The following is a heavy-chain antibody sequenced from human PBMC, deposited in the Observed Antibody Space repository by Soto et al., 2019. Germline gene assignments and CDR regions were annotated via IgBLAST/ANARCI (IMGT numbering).Heavy chain of an antibody. Sequence: QVQLQESGPGLVKPSQTLSLTRTVSRGSISSGDHYWTWLRQPPGKGLEWIGYIYYSGSTYYNPSLKSRVAISVDTSKNQFSLTLTSVTAADTAVYYCAREEALIVVPTGGIDYSFDYWGQGTLVTVSS. D-gene: IGHD3-22*01. CDR2: IYYSGST. V-gene: IGHV4-30-4*01. CDR1: RGSISSGDHY. CDR3: AREEALIVVPTGGIDYSFDY. J-gene: IGHJ4*02.